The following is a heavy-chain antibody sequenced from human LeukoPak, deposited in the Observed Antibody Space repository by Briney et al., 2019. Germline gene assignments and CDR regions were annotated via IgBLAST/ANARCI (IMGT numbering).Heavy chain of an antibody. CDR2: IEQDGSEK. J-gene: IGHJ5*02. Sequence: GGSLRLSCAASGFTFSSYWMSWVRQAPGKGLEWVANIEQDGSEKYYVDSVKGRFTISRDNAKNSLYLQMNSLRAEDTAVYYCARDHYDSSGYYYLSVTPGVWFDPWGQGTLVTVSS. CDR3: ARDHYDSSGYYYLSVTPGVWFDP. D-gene: IGHD3-22*01. CDR1: GFTFSSYW. V-gene: IGHV3-7*01.